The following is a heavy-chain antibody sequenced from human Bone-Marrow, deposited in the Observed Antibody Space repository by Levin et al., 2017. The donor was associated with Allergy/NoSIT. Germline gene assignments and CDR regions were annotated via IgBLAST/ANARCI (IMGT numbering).Heavy chain of an antibody. CDR2: IYWDDDK. CDR1: GFSLTTSGVGVG. V-gene: IGHV2-5*02. CDR3: ATDFYDSSGYYNFDS. J-gene: IGHJ4*02. D-gene: IGHD3-22*01. Sequence: KSSGPTLVKPTQTLTLTCTFSGFSLTTSGVGVGVGWIRQPPGKALEWLALIYWDDDKRYSPSLKTRLTVSKDTSKNQVVLTMTNMDPVDTATYYCATDFYDSSGYYNFDSWGQGTLVTVSS.